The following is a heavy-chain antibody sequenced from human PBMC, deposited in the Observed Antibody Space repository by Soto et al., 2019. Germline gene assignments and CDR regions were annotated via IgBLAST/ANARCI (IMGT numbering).Heavy chain of an antibody. CDR1: GFTFSGYG. V-gene: IGHV3-23*01. Sequence: EVQLLESGGDLVQRGGSLRLSCAASGFTFSGYGMSWVRQAPGKGLEWVSSITSSGSNTYYVDSVKGRFTISRDNSKNTRYLQITSLTAEDTAVYYCAKEQGRVAASLDYWGQGTLVTVSS. CDR3: AKEQGRVAASLDY. CDR2: ITSSGSNT. J-gene: IGHJ4*02. D-gene: IGHD6-13*01.